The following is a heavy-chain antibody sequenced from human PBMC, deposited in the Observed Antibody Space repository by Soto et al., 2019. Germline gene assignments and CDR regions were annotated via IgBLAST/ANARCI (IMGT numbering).Heavy chain of an antibody. V-gene: IGHV4-34*01. CDR3: ARGRGYSGSYYAFRGYYYYGMDV. CDR1: GGSFSGYY. Sequence: SETLSLTCAVYGGSFSGYYWSWIRQPPGKGLEWIGEINHSGSTNYNPSLKSRVTISVDTSKNQFSLKLSSVTAADTAVYYCARGRGYSGSYYAFRGYYYYGMDVWGQGTTVTVSS. CDR2: INHSGST. D-gene: IGHD1-26*01. J-gene: IGHJ6*02.